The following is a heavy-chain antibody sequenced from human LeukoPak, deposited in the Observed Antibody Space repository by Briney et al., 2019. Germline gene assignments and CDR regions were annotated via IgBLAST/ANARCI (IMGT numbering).Heavy chain of an antibody. CDR2: ISSSSSTI. Sequence: ESGGSLRLSCAASGFTFSSYSMNWVRQAPGKGLEWVSYISSSSSTIYYADSVKGRFTISRDNAKTSLYLQMNSLRAEDTAVYYCASITGTTRSYNWFDPWGQGTLVTVSS. CDR1: GFTFSSYS. CDR3: ASITGTTRSYNWFDP. V-gene: IGHV3-48*01. D-gene: IGHD1-7*01. J-gene: IGHJ5*02.